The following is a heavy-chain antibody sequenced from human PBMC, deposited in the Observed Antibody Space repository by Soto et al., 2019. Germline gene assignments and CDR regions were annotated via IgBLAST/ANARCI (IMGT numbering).Heavy chain of an antibody. V-gene: IGHV3-53*01. CDR3: AREWELPNYYGMDV. CDR2: IYSGGST. J-gene: IGHJ6*02. CDR1: GFTVSSNY. D-gene: IGHD1-26*01. Sequence: EVQLVESGGGWIQPGGSLRLSCAASGFTVSSNYMRWVRQAPGKGLEWVSVIYSGGSTYYADSVQGRFTISRDNSKNTVHLQMNSLRAEDTAVYYCAREWELPNYYGMDVWGQGTTVTVSS.